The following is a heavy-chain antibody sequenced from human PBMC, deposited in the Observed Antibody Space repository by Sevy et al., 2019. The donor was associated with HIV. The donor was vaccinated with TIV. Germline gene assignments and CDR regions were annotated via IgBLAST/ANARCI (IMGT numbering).Heavy chain of an antibody. CDR2: IYYSGNT. V-gene: IGHV4-31*03. J-gene: IGHJ4*02. Sequence: SETLSLTCTVSGGSISSGGYYWSWIRQYPGKGLEGLGYIYYSGNTYYNPSLKSRVTISVDTSKNQFSLKLSSVTAADTAVYYCATTYYYDSNGHSDYWGQGTLVTVSS. CDR3: ATTYYYDSNGHSDY. D-gene: IGHD3-22*01. CDR1: GGSISSGGYY.